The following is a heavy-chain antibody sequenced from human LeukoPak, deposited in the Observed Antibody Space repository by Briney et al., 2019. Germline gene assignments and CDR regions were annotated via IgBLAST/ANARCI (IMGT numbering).Heavy chain of an antibody. CDR3: AKDFWEGRYGMDV. V-gene: IGHV3-9*01. D-gene: IGHD3-10*01. J-gene: IGHJ6*02. CDR1: GFTFDDYA. CDR2: INNSGSV. Sequence: PGGSLRLSCAASGFTFDDYAMHWVRQAPGKGLEWISGINNSGSVGYADFVKGRFTISRDKARNSLYLQMNSLRVEDTALYYCAKDFWEGRYGMDVWGQGTTVTVSS.